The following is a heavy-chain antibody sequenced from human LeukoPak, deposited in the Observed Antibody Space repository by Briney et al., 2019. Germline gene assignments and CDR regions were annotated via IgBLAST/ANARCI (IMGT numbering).Heavy chain of an antibody. V-gene: IGHV3-23*01. D-gene: IGHD3-22*01. CDR3: AKRGVVIRVILVGFHKEAYYFES. J-gene: IGHJ4*02. CDR1: GITLSNYG. Sequence: GGSLRLSCPVSGITLSNYGMSWVRQAPGRGREWVAGISDSGGRTNYADSVKGRFTISRDNPKNTLYLHMNSMRAEDTAVYFCAKRGVVIRVILVGFHKEAYYFESWGQGALFTVSS. CDR2: ISDSGGRT.